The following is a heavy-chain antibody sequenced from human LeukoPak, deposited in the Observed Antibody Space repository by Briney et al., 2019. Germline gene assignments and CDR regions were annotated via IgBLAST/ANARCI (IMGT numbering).Heavy chain of an antibody. CDR3: ARDPYSNEGYFDY. D-gene: IGHD4-11*01. J-gene: IGHJ4*02. CDR1: GFTFSSYA. Sequence: GGSLRLSCAASGFTFSSYAMHWVRQAPGKGLEWVAVISYDGSNKYYADSVKGRFTISRDNSRNTLYLQMNSLRPEDTAVYYCARDPYSNEGYFDYWGQGTLVTVSS. CDR2: ISYDGSNK. V-gene: IGHV3-30-3*01.